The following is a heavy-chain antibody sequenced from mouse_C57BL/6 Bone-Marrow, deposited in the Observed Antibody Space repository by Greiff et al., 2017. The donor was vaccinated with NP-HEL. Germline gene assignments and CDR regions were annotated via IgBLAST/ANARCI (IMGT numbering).Heavy chain of an antibody. CDR3: ALIYYDYDGFAY. J-gene: IGHJ3*01. CDR1: GFTFSDYG. CDR2: ISSGSSTI. V-gene: IGHV5-17*01. D-gene: IGHD2-4*01. Sequence: EVQLQQSGGGLVKPGGSLKLSCAASGFTFSDYGMHWVRQAPEKGLEWVAYISSGSSTIYYADTVKGRFTISRDNAKNTLFLQMTSLRSEDAAMYYCALIYYDYDGFAYWGQGTLVTVSA.